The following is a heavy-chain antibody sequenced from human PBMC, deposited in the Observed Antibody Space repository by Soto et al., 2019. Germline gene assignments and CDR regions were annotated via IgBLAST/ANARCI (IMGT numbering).Heavy chain of an antibody. Sequence: SETLSLTCAVYGGSFSGYFWSWIRQPPGKGLEWIGEINHSGSTNYIPSLKSRVTISVDTSKNQFSLKLNSVTAADTAVYYCARGRLHLGELSFNYLDFWGQGTLVTVSS. CDR3: ARGRLHLGELSFNYLDF. D-gene: IGHD3-16*02. CDR2: INHSGST. CDR1: GGSFSGYF. V-gene: IGHV4-34*01. J-gene: IGHJ4*02.